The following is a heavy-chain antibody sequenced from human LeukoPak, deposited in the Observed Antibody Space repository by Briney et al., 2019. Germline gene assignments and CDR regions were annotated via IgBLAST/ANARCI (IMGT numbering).Heavy chain of an antibody. CDR2: INTYNGNT. J-gene: IGHJ4*02. CDR1: GGTFSSYA. Sequence: GASVKVSCKASGGTFSSYAISWVRQAPGQGLEWMGWINTYNGNTNYAQKLQGRVTMTTDTSTSTAYMELRSLRSDDTAVYYCARNSHGYSSGWLQFNFDYWGQGTLVTVSS. D-gene: IGHD6-19*01. CDR3: ARNSHGYSSGWLQFNFDY. V-gene: IGHV1-18*01.